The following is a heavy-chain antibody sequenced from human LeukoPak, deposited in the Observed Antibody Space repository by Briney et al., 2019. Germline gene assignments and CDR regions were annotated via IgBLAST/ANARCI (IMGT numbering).Heavy chain of an antibody. CDR3: ARHLLEYSSSSFDY. D-gene: IGHD6-6*01. CDR2: IYPGDSDT. V-gene: IGHV5-51*01. Sequence: GESLKISCKGSGYSFTSYWIGWVRPMPGKGLEWMGIIYPGDSDTRYSPSFQGQVTISADKSISTAYLQWSSLKAPDTAMYYCARHLLEYSSSSFDYWGQGTLVTVSS. CDR1: GYSFTSYW. J-gene: IGHJ4*02.